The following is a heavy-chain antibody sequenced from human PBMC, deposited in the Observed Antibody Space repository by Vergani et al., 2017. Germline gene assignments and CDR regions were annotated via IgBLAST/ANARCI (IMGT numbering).Heavy chain of an antibody. V-gene: IGHV1-8*01. D-gene: IGHD2-2*01. CDR3: ARGVLDSKYRDSCFGR. J-gene: IGHJ5*02. CDR2: MNPKSGNT. Sequence: QVQLVQSGAEVRKLGASVKVSCKASGYNFTSFDINWVRLATGKGLEWMGWMNPKSGNTAYAAKFQGGITMTRDSSTDTAYMEMKSVKSEDPAIYFWARGVLDSKYRDSCFGRWGQGTVVTVSS. CDR1: GYNFTSFD.